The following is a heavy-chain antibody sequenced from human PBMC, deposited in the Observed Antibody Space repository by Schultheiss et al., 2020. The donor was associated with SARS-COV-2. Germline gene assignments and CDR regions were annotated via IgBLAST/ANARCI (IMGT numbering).Heavy chain of an antibody. Sequence: GGSLRLSCAASGFTFSSYWMSWVRQAPGKGLEWVSSISSSSSYIYYADSVKGRFTVSRDNAKNSLYLQMNSLRAEDTAVYYCARDGHGDVSGYWGQGTLVTVSS. CDR2: ISSSSSYI. V-gene: IGHV3-21*01. CDR1: GFTFSSYW. D-gene: IGHD2-21*02. J-gene: IGHJ4*02. CDR3: ARDGHGDVSGY.